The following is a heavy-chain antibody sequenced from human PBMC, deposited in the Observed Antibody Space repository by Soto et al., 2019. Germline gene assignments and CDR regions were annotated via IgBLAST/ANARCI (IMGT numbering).Heavy chain of an antibody. Sequence: QVQLVQSGAEVKKPGSSVKVSCKASGGTFSSYAISWVRQAPGQGLEWMGGIIPIFGKANYAQKFQGRVTITADESTSTAYMELSSLRSEDTAVYYCARVVSEIGSSWRWFDYWGQGTLVTVSS. D-gene: IGHD6-13*01. J-gene: IGHJ4*02. CDR1: GGTFSSYA. CDR3: ARVVSEIGSSWRWFDY. CDR2: IIPIFGKA. V-gene: IGHV1-69*01.